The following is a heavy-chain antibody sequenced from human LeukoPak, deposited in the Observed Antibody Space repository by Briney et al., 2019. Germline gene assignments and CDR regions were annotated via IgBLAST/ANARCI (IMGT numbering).Heavy chain of an antibody. CDR3: ARWDYYGSGNYYAFDI. Sequence: PGGSLRLSCAASGFTFSSYWMSWVRQAPGKGLEWVANIKQDGSEKYYVDSVKGRFTISRDNAKNSLYLQMNSLRAEDTAVYYCARWDYYGSGNYYAFDIWGQGTMVTVSS. J-gene: IGHJ3*02. V-gene: IGHV3-7*01. CDR1: GFTFSSYW. CDR2: IKQDGSEK. D-gene: IGHD3-10*01.